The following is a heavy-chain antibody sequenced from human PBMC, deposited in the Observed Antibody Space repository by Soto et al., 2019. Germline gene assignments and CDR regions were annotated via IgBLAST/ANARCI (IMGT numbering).Heavy chain of an antibody. Sequence: GGSLRLSCAASGFTFSSYWMHWVRQVPGKGLVWVSRINSDGTSTSYVDSVKGRFTVSRDNAKSTLYLHMNGLRVEDTAVYYCARANQAEIVAGYYSFDYLGQGTLVTVSS. CDR2: INSDGTST. J-gene: IGHJ4*02. D-gene: IGHD6-19*01. V-gene: IGHV3-74*01. CDR1: GFTFSSYW. CDR3: ARANQAEIVAGYYSFDY.